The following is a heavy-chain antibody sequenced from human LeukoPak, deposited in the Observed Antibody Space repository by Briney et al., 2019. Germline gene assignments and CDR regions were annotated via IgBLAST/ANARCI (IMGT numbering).Heavy chain of an antibody. CDR3: AKDGRGVVTNWFDP. V-gene: IGHV3-23*01. CDR2: ISGSGDST. CDR1: GFTFSSYA. J-gene: IGHJ5*02. Sequence: PRGSLRLSCAASGFTFSSYAMSWVRQAPGKGLEWVSAISGSGDSTYYADSVKGRFTISRDNSKNTLYLQMNSLRAEDAAVYYCAKDGRGVVTNWFDPWGQGTLVTVSS. D-gene: IGHD3-3*01.